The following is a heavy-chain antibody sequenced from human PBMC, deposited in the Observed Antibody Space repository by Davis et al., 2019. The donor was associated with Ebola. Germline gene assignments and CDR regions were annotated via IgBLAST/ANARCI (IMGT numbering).Heavy chain of an antibody. CDR3: ARTYYYDSSGYWGGAFDI. CDR2: ISYVGIHK. D-gene: IGHD3-22*01. CDR1: AFTFSSYA. V-gene: IGHV3-30-3*01. J-gene: IGHJ3*02. Sequence: GGSLRPSCPPPAFTFSSYAMPWVRQAPGRGLEWVAVISYVGIHKYYADSVKGRFTISRDNSKNTLYLQMSSLRAEDTAVYYCARTYYYDSSGYWGGAFDIWGQGTMVTVSS.